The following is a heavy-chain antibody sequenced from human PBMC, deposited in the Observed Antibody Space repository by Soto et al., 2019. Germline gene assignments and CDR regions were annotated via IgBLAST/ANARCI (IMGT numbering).Heavy chain of an antibody. CDR3: ARDSLSGYYGLGFDP. CDR2: IYYSGST. Sequence: QVQLQESGPGLVKPSQTLSLTCTVSGGSISSGGYYWSWIRQHPGKGLEWIGYIYYSGSTYYNPSLMSRVTLSVDTSKNQFSLKLSSVTAVDTAVYYCARDSLSGYYGLGFDPWGQGTLVTVSS. D-gene: IGHD3-10*01. CDR1: GGSISSGGYY. V-gene: IGHV4-31*03. J-gene: IGHJ5*02.